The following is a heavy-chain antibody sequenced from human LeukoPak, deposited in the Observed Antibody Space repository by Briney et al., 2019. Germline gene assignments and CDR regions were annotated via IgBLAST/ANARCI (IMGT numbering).Heavy chain of an antibody. V-gene: IGHV3-23*01. J-gene: IGHJ4*02. CDR3: AKGLVRGIIIIPFDS. Sequence: PGGSRRLSCAASGFTFSNFVMSWVRQAPGKGPEWVSSISGSGGGPYFADSVKGRFSISRDNSNNTLYLHMNSLRAEDTAVYYCAKGLVRGIIIIPFDSWGQGTLVTVSS. D-gene: IGHD3-10*01. CDR1: GFTFSNFV. CDR2: ISGSGGGP.